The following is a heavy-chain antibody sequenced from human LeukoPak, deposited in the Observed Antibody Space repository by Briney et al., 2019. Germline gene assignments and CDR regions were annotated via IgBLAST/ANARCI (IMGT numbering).Heavy chain of an antibody. CDR1: GYTFTSYD. D-gene: IGHD2-21*01. J-gene: IGHJ5*02. CDR3: ARGDWFDP. Sequence: ASVKVSCKASGYTFTSYDINWVRQGPGQGLEWMGWVSGYNGNTNYAQKFEGRVAMTTDTSSTTAYMELRSLKSDDTAIYYCARGDWFDPWGQGTLVTVSS. V-gene: IGHV1-18*01. CDR2: VSGYNGNT.